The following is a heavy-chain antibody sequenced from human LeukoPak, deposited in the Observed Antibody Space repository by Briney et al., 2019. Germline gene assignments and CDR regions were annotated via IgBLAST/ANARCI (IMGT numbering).Heavy chain of an antibody. D-gene: IGHD2-2*01. V-gene: IGHV1-69*04. CDR1: GGTFSSYA. CDR2: IIPILGIA. J-gene: IGHJ6*02. CDR3: ARDRRGPLPIVVVPAAIYYYGMDV. Sequence: SSVKVSCKASGGTFSSYAISWVRQAPGQGLEWMGRIIPILGIANYAQKFQGRVTITADKSTSTAYMELSSLRSEDTAVYYCARDRRGPLPIVVVPAAIYYYGMDVWGQGTTVTVSS.